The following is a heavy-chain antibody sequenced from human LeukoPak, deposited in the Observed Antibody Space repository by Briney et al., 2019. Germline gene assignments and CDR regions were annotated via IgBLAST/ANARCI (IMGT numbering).Heavy chain of an antibody. CDR1: GGSISRYY. V-gene: IGHV4-4*07. CDR3: ARDGVRGLTFNWFDP. D-gene: IGHD3-10*01. Sequence: PSETLPLICTVSGGSISRYYWSWIRQPAGKGLEWIGRIYTSGSTNYNPSLKSRVTMSVDTSKNQFSLKLSSVTAADTAVYYCARDGVRGLTFNWFDPWGQGTLITVSS. CDR2: IYTSGST. J-gene: IGHJ5*02.